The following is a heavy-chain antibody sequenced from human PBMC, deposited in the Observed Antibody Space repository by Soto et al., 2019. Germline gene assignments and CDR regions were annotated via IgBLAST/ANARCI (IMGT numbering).Heavy chain of an antibody. CDR3: ARGRGAAADYFDF. CDR1: GFTFSDYY. CDR2: ISSSTSHT. Sequence: QVQLVESGGGLVKPGGSLRISCAVSGFTFSDYYMTWIRQAPGKGLEWVSYISSSTSHTNYADSVKGRFTISRDNAKNSLFLQMNSLSAEDTAVYYCARGRGAAADYFDFWGQGTLVTVSS. J-gene: IGHJ4*02. V-gene: IGHV3-11*05. D-gene: IGHD6-13*01.